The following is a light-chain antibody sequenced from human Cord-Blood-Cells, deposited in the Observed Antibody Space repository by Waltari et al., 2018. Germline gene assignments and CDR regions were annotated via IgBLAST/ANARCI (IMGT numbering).Light chain of an antibody. CDR2: EGS. CDR3: CSYAGSSTYVV. J-gene: IGLJ2*01. CDR1: SRDVGSYNL. V-gene: IGLV2-23*01. Sequence: QSALTQPASVSGSPGQSITISCTGTSRDVGSYNLVSWYQQHPGKAPKLIIYEGSKRPSGVSNRFSVSKSGNTASLTISELQAEDEADYYCCSYAGSSTYVVFGGGTKLTVL.